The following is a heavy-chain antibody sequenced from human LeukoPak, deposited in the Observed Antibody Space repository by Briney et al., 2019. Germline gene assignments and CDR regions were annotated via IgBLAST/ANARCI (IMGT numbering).Heavy chain of an antibody. J-gene: IGHJ4*01. V-gene: IGHV3-23*01. CDR1: GFTFSDYA. CDR2: ISDSGVDT. D-gene: IGHD2-2*01. CDR3: ANGNSNSPKDY. Sequence: PGGSLRLSCAASGFTFSDYAMSWLRQAPGRGLEWVSAISDSGVDTYYADSVKGCFTMSRDNSKSTLYLQMNRLRAEDTAVYYCANGNSNSPKDYWGHGTLVTVSS.